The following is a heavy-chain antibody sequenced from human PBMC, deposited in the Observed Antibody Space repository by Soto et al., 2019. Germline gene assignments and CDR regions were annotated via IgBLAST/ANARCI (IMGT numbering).Heavy chain of an antibody. V-gene: IGHV4-59*01. D-gene: IGHD3-3*01. J-gene: IGHJ4*02. CDR1: GGSISNYY. CDR3: ASGPNYDFWSGYFRG. CDR2: IYYTGTT. Sequence: LTCSVSGGSISNYYWSWIRQSPGMGLEWIGYIYYTGTTNYNPSLKSRVTISVDTSKNQFSLKLSSVTAADTAVYYCASGPNYDFWSGYFRGWGQGTLVTVSS.